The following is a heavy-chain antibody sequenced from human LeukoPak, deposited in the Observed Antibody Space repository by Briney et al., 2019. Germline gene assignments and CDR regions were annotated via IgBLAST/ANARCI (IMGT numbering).Heavy chain of an antibody. CDR1: GFTFSDYY. CDR3: AGFRSRWGAFDI. V-gene: IGHV3-11*06. CDR2: ISSSSSYT. J-gene: IGHJ3*02. D-gene: IGHD6-13*01. Sequence: GGSLRLSCAASGFTFSDYYMSWIRQAPGKGLEWVSYISSSSSYTNYADSVKGRFTISRDNAKNSLYLQMNSLRAEDTAVYYCAGFRSRWGAFDIWGQGTMVTVSS.